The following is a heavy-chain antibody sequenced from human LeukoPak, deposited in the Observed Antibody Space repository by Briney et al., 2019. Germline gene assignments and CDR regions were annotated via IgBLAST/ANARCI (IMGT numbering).Heavy chain of an antibody. CDR3: ARDDYGDYGVSAFDI. Sequence: SETLSLTCTVSGGSISSSSYYWGWIRQPPGTGLEWIGSIYYSGSTYYNPSLKSRVTISVDTSKNQFSLKLSSVTAADTAVYYCARDDYGDYGVSAFDIWGQGTMVTVSS. J-gene: IGHJ3*02. CDR2: IYYSGST. V-gene: IGHV4-39*01. D-gene: IGHD4-17*01. CDR1: GGSISSSSYY.